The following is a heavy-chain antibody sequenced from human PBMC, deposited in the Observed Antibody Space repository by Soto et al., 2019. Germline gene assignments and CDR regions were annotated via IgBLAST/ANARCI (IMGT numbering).Heavy chain of an antibody. V-gene: IGHV1-3*01. CDR2: INAGNGNT. Sequence: QVQLVQSGAEVKKPGASVKVSCKASGYTFTSYAMHWVRQAPGQRLEWMAWINAGNGNTKYSRKFQDRVTLTRDTSASTAYMELSSLRSEDTAVDYCARGGDGALIVDWGQGTLVTVSS. D-gene: IGHD1-26*01. CDR3: ARGGDGALIVD. J-gene: IGHJ4*02. CDR1: GYTFTSYA.